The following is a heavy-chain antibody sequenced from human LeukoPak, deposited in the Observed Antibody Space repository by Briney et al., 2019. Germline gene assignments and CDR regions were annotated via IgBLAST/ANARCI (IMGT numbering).Heavy chain of an antibody. Sequence: SETLSLTCAVYGGSFSDYYWSWIRQPPGKGLEWIGEINHSGNTNYNPSLKSRVTMSLDTSKNQFSLSLSSVTAADTAVYYCARGHSGSYYGYWGQGTLVTVSS. D-gene: IGHD5-12*01. CDR1: GGSFSDYY. V-gene: IGHV4-34*01. CDR2: INHSGNT. J-gene: IGHJ4*02. CDR3: ARGHSGSYYGY.